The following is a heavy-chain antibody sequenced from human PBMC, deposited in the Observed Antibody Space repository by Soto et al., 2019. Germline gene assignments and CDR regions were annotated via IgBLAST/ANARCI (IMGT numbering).Heavy chain of an antibody. CDR1: GFTFSSYA. CDR3: AKYAISIRDLWPLRENWFDP. J-gene: IGHJ5*02. V-gene: IGHV3-23*01. CDR2: ISGSGGST. D-gene: IGHD3-3*01. Sequence: EVQLLESGGGLVQPGGSLRLSCAASGFTFSSYAMSWVRQAPGKGLEWVSAISGSGGSTYYADSVKGRFTISRDNSKNTLYLQMNSLRAEDTAVYYCAKYAISIRDLWPLRENWFDPWGQGTLVTVSS.